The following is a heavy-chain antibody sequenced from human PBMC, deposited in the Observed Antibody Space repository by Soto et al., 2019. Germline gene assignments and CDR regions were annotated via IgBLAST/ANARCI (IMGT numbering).Heavy chain of an antibody. CDR3: ASGPYYYDSSGYLGY. D-gene: IGHD3-22*01. CDR1: GGSFSGYY. Sequence: SETLSLTCAVYGGSFSGYYWSWIRQPPGKGLEWIGYIYYSGSTYYNPSLKSRVTISVDTSKNQFSLKLSSVTAADTAVYYCASGPYYYDSSGYLGYWGQGTLVTVSS. J-gene: IGHJ4*02. V-gene: IGHV4-34*09. CDR2: IYYSGST.